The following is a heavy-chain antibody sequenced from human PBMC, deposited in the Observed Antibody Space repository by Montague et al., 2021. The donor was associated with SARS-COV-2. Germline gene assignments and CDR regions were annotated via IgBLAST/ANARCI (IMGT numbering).Heavy chain of an antibody. J-gene: IGHJ6*02. CDR3: ARGPKAAGKAFYYYYGMDV. V-gene: IGHV4-34*01. CDR1: GGSFSGYY. D-gene: IGHD6-13*01. Sequence: SETLSLTCAVYGGSFSGYYWSWIRQPPGKGLEWIGEINHSGSTSYNPSLKSRVTISVDTSKNQFSLKLSSVTAADTAVYYCARGPKAAGKAFYYYYGMDVWGQGTTVTVSS. CDR2: INHSGST.